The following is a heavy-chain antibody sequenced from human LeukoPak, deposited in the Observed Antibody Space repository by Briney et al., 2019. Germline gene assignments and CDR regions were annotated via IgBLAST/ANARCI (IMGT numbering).Heavy chain of an antibody. CDR3: VKVDRGDQWGYFDY. J-gene: IGHJ4*02. CDR2: IWHDGGTK. Sequence: GRSLRLSCAASGFSFSDHGMHWVRQAPGKGLEWLAVIWHDGGTKYYAESVEGRFSISRDNSKNTLFLQMSSLRVEDTAVYYCVKVDRGDQWGYFDYWGQGTLVTVSS. CDR1: GFSFSDHG. D-gene: IGHD1-26*01. V-gene: IGHV3-33*06.